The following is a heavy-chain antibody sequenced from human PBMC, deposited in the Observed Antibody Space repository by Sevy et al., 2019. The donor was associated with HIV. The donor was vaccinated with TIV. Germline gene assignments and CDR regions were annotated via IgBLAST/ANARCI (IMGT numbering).Heavy chain of an antibody. CDR3: AREGCTRPHDY. V-gene: IGHV3-23*01. CDR1: GFTFNIYT. CDR2: NCFGGDTK. D-gene: IGHD2-8*01. Sequence: GGSLRLSCTASGFTFNIYTMSWVRRAPGKGLEWVSINCFGGDTKNYADSVKGRFTISRDNSKRTVYLQMNSLRVEDSAVYYCAREGCTRPHDYWGQGTLVTVSS. J-gene: IGHJ4*02.